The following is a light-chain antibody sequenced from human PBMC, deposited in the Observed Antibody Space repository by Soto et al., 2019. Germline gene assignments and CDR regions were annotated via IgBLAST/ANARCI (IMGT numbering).Light chain of an antibody. J-gene: IGKJ4*01. Sequence: EIVLTQSPGTLSLSPGERATLSSRAIQSVSSSYLAWYQQKPGQAPRVLIYGASSRATGTPDRFSGSGSGTDFTLTISSLQPEDVATYYCQKYNSAPHTFGGGTKVDIK. CDR2: GAS. V-gene: IGKV3-20*01. CDR3: QKYNSAPHT. CDR1: QSVSSSY.